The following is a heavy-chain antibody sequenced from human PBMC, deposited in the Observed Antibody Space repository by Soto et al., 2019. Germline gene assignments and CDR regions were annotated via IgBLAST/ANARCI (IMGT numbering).Heavy chain of an antibody. V-gene: IGHV3-15*01. CDR2: IKRTTDGGTT. J-gene: IGHJ5*02. Sequence: EVQLVESGGGLVEPGGSLRVSCAASGFTFTNAWMTWVRQAPGKGLEWVGRIKRTTDGGTTDYAAPVKGRFIISRDDSKNTLYLQMNSLKTEDTAVYYCTSTLGHWGQGTLVTVSS. CDR1: GFTFTNAW. CDR3: TSTLGH.